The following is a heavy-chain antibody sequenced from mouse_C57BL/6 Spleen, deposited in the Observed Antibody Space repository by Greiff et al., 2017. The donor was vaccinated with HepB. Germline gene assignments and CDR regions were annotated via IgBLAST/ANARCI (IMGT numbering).Heavy chain of an antibody. V-gene: IGHV1-59*01. CDR2: IDPSDSYT. CDR1: GYTFTSYW. CDR3: ARGDYGSSYGRGDY. D-gene: IGHD1-1*01. J-gene: IGHJ2*01. Sequence: QVQLKQPGAELVRPGTSVKLSCKASGYTFTSYWMHWVKQRPGQGLEWIGVIDPSDSYTNYNQKFKGKATLTVDTSSSTAYMQLSSLTSEDSAVYYCARGDYGSSYGRGDYWGQGTTLTVSS.